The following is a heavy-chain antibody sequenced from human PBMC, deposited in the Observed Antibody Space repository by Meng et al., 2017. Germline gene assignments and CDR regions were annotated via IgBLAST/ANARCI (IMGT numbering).Heavy chain of an antibody. V-gene: IGHV4-59*11. CDR1: GGSISPHY. D-gene: IGHD5-24*01. Sequence: SETLSLTCNVSGGSISPHYWSWIRQSPERGLEWIGYIFYTGGTNYNPSLKSRVTTSVDTSKNHFSLKLSSVTAADTALYYCARHFRSRDGYNWDSFDIWGQGTRVT. CDR2: IFYTGGT. J-gene: IGHJ3*02. CDR3: ARHFRSRDGYNWDSFDI.